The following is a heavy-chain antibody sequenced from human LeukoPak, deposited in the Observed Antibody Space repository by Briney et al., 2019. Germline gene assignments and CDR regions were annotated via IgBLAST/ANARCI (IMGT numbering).Heavy chain of an antibody. CDR3: GKGPFYYDFWSTSRYYYGMDV. J-gene: IGHJ6*02. D-gene: IGHD3-3*01. Sequence: GRSLRLSCAASGFTFSSYGMHWVRQAPGKGLEWVAVISYDGSNKYYVDSVKGRFTISRDNSKNTLYLQMNSLRAEDTAVYYCGKGPFYYDFWSTSRYYYGMDVWGQGTTVTVSS. CDR2: ISYDGSNK. CDR1: GFTFSSYG. V-gene: IGHV3-30*18.